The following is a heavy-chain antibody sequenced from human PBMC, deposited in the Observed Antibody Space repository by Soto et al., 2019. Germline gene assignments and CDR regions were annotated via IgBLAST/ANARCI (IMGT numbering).Heavy chain of an antibody. V-gene: IGHV1-18*01. J-gene: IGHJ4*02. CDR2: VNTYNGNP. D-gene: IGHD6-13*01. CDR1: GYTFTNYA. Sequence: QVQLVQSGGELKKPGASVKVSCKASGYTFTNYAISWVRQAPGRGLEWMGWVNTYNGNPNYAQIFQGRVTMTTDTSTGTAYMELRNLKSDDSAIYYCARDSQYSTSWQRFDSWGQGTLVTVSS. CDR3: ARDSQYSTSWQRFDS.